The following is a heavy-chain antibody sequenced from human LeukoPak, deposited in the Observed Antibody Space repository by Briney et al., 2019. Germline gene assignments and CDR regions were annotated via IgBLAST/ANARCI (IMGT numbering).Heavy chain of an antibody. Sequence: ASVKLSWKASGYTFTSYDINWVRQATGQGLEWMGWMNPNSGNTGYAQKFQGRVTMTRNTSISTAYMELNSLRSEDTAVYYCARGGLTAYYSSNSKQAAYWGQGTLVTVSS. D-gene: IGHD4-23*01. V-gene: IGHV1-8*01. J-gene: IGHJ4*02. CDR1: GYTFTSYD. CDR2: MNPNSGNT. CDR3: ARGGLTAYYSSNSKQAAY.